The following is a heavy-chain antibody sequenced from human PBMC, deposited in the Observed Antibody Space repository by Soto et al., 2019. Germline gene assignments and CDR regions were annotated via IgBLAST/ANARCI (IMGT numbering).Heavy chain of an antibody. J-gene: IGHJ4*02. CDR1: GYTFTSYY. CDR2: INPSGGST. D-gene: IGHD2-15*01. CDR3: ARGYYHCSGGSCYFPFDY. V-gene: IGHV1-46*03. Sequence: ASVKVSCKASGYTFTSYYMHWVRQAPGQGLEWMGIINPSGGSTSYAQKFQGRVTMTRDTSTSTVYMELSSLRSEDTTVYYCARGYYHCSGGSCYFPFDYWGQGTLVTVSS.